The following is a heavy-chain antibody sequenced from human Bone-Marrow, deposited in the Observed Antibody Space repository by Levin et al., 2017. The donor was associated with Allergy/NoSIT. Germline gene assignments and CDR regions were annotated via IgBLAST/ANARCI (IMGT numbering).Heavy chain of an antibody. CDR3: AQGQSSRYNWFDS. CDR2: IGTYNGNA. V-gene: IGHV1-18*01. J-gene: IGHJ5*01. CDR1: GYTFISYS. Sequence: GESLKISCKTSGYTFISYSINWVRLAPGQGLEWMGWIGTYNGNANYAQKHQDRVTMTVDTSTSTAYMELRSLRSDDTAIYYCAQGQSSRYNWFDSWGQGTLITVSS. D-gene: IGHD4-11*01.